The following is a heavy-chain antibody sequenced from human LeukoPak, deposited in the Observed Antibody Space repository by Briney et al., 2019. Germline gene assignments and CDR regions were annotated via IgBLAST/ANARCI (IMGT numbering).Heavy chain of an antibody. D-gene: IGHD3-9*01. CDR2: INHSGST. Sequence: SETLSLNCAVYGGSFSGYYWSRIRQPPGKGLEWIGEINHSGSTNYNPSLKSRVTISVDTSKNQFSLKLSSVTAADTAVYYCASFGDILTGYYISYWGQGTLVTVSS. J-gene: IGHJ4*02. V-gene: IGHV4-34*01. CDR3: ASFGDILTGYYISY. CDR1: GGSFSGYY.